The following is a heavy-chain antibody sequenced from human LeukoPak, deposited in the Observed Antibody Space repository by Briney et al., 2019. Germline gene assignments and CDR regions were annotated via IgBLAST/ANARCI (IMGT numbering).Heavy chain of an antibody. J-gene: IGHJ3*02. Sequence: ASVKVSCKASGGTFSSYAISWVRQAPGQGLEWMGRIIPIFGIANYAQKFQGRVTITADKSTSTAYMELSSLRSEDTAVYYRARDGQQWLDAFDIWGQGTMVTVSS. CDR1: GGTFSSYA. V-gene: IGHV1-69*04. D-gene: IGHD6-19*01. CDR3: ARDGQQWLDAFDI. CDR2: IIPIFGIA.